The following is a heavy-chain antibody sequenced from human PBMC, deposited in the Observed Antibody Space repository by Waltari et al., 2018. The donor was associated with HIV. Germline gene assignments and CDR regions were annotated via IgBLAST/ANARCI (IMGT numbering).Heavy chain of an antibody. Sequence: QAQLVPSGAEAKKPGSSVKVSCTSSGAIFSTSALNWLRQVPGQGLEWMGGIVPLLGTATYAQIFQGRVTITADEVTTTTHMELSSLTSEDTALYYCARLGGGNGDRYWHFDLWGRGTLVTVSS. D-gene: IGHD2-21*01. CDR1: GAIFSTSA. CDR2: IVPLLGTA. J-gene: IGHJ2*01. CDR3: ARLGGGNGDRYWHFDL. V-gene: IGHV1-69*01.